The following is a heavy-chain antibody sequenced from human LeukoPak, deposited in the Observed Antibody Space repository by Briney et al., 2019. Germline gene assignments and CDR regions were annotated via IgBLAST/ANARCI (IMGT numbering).Heavy chain of an antibody. J-gene: IGHJ4*02. CDR1: GFTFSSYA. D-gene: IGHD5-12*01. Sequence: GGSLRLSCAASGFTFSSYAMHWVRQAPGKGLEWVAVISYDGSNKYYAESVKGRFTISRDNSKNTLYLQMNSLRAEDTAVYYCARVTRYEGLYYFDYWGQGTLVTVSS. V-gene: IGHV3-30-3*01. CDR2: ISYDGSNK. CDR3: ARVTRYEGLYYFDY.